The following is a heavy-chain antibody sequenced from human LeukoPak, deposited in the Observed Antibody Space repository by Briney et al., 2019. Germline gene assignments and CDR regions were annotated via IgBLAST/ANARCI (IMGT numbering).Heavy chain of an antibody. CDR1: GLNFDDSA. V-gene: IGHV3-43*02. Sequence: GGSLRLSCVASGLNFDDSAMHWVRQAPGKGLEWVSLISADGGSTFSADSVKGRFSISRDNSKNSLYLQMNSLRSEDTAMYYCAKESGKFDYGGQGTLVAVSS. CDR3: AKESGKFDY. J-gene: IGHJ4*02. CDR2: ISADGGST.